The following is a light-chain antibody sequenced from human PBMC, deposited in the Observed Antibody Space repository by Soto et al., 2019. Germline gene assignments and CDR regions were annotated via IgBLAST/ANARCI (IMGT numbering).Light chain of an antibody. Sequence: DIQMTQSPSSLSASLGDRVTITCRASQNISSYLNWYQQKPGKAPKLLIYAASRLQSGVPSRFSGSGSGTDFTLTISSLQPEDFATYDCQQSYSAPRTFGQGTKVEIK. V-gene: IGKV1-39*01. CDR3: QQSYSAPRT. CDR1: QNISSY. CDR2: AAS. J-gene: IGKJ1*01.